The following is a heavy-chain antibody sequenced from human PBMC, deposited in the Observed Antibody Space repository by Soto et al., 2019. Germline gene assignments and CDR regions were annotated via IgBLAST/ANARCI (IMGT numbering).Heavy chain of an antibody. CDR1: GYTFTSYY. D-gene: IGHD2-15*01. CDR2: INPSGGST. J-gene: IGHJ5*02. CDR3: ARANCSGGSCYWEFDP. V-gene: IGHV1-46*01. Sequence: ASVKVSCKASGYTFTSYYMHWVRQAPGQGLEWMGIINPSGGSTSYAQKFQGRDTMTRDTSTSTVYMELSSLRSEDTAVYYCARANCSGGSCYWEFDPWGQGTLVTVSS.